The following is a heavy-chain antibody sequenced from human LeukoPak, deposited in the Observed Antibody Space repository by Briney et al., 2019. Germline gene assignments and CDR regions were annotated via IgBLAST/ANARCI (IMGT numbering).Heavy chain of an antibody. CDR3: ARGGLSIAARPGDFQH. V-gene: IGHV4-31*03. CDR1: GGSISSGGYY. J-gene: IGHJ1*01. D-gene: IGHD6-6*01. CDR2: INHSGST. Sequence: TSGTLSLTCTVSGGSISSGGYYWTWIRQHPGKGLEWIGEINHSGSTNYNPSLKSRVTISVDTSKNQFSLKLSSVTAADTAVYYCARGGLSIAARPGDFQHWGQGTLVTVSS.